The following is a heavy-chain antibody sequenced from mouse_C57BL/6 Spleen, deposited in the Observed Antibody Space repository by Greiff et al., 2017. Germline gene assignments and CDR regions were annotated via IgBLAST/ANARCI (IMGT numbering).Heavy chain of an antibody. J-gene: IGHJ2*01. CDR1: GYTFTSYW. CDR3: AFITTVVVDFDY. V-gene: IGHV1-7*01. Sequence: QVQLQQSGAELAKPGASVSLSCKASGYTFTSYWMHWVKQRPGQGLEWIGYINPSSGSTKNKQKFKYKATLTADNSSSTAYMQLSSLTYEDSAVYYCAFITTVVVDFDYWGQGTTRTVSS. D-gene: IGHD1-1*01. CDR2: INPSSGST.